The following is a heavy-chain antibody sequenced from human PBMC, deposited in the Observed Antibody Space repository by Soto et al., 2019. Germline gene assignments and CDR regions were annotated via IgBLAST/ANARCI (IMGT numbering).Heavy chain of an antibody. J-gene: IGHJ5*02. CDR1: GGSISSGDYY. V-gene: IGHV4-39*01. D-gene: IGHD2-2*01. CDR2: IYYSGSA. Sequence: PSETLSLTCTVSGGSISSGDYYWGWIRQPPGKGLEWIGSIYYSGSAYYSPSLKSRVTMSVDTSKNQLSLELRSVTAADTAVYYCARLHCNSPNCVPLDPWGQGTLVTVSS. CDR3: ARLHCNSPNCVPLDP.